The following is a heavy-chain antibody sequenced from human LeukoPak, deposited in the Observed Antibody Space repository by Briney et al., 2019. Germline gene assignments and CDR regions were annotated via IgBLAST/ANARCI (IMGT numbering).Heavy chain of an antibody. J-gene: IGHJ5*02. Sequence: HGESLKISCKGSGYDFFYYWIGRVRQMPGKGLEWMGIIYPGDSETRYSPSFQGQVTISADKSISTAYLQWSSLKASDTAMYYCVRKMTLGCFDPWGQGTLVTVSS. CDR2: IYPGDSET. CDR3: VRKMTLGCFDP. D-gene: IGHD3-16*01. V-gene: IGHV5-51*01. CDR1: GYDFFYYW.